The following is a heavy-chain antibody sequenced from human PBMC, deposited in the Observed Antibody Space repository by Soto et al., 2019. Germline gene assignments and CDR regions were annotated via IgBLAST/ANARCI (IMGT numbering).Heavy chain of an antibody. D-gene: IGHD3-16*02. Sequence: GGSLRLSCAASGFTFSSYAMSWARQAPGKGLEWVSAISGSGGSTYYADSVKGRFTISRDNSKNTLYLQMNSLRAEDTAVYYCAKDTPLGYDYVWGSYRYTMDYWGQGTLVTVS. CDR3: AKDTPLGYDYVWGSYRYTMDY. CDR2: ISGSGGST. CDR1: GFTFSSYA. V-gene: IGHV3-23*01. J-gene: IGHJ4*02.